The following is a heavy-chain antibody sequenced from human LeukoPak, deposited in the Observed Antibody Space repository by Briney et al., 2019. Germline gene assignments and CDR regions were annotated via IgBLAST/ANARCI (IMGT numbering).Heavy chain of an antibody. CDR2: IYTRGNA. CDR3: ARDLTGLGYYFDH. J-gene: IGHJ4*02. D-gene: IGHD3-10*01. Sequence: PSETLSLTCSVSGGSISSFPWNWIRQPAGKGLEWIGRISTRGSDGRIYTRGNANYNPSLKSRVIISLDKSNNQFSLSLTSVTAADTAMYYCARDLTGLGYYFDHWGQGALVAVSS. V-gene: IGHV4-4*07. CDR1: GGSISSFP.